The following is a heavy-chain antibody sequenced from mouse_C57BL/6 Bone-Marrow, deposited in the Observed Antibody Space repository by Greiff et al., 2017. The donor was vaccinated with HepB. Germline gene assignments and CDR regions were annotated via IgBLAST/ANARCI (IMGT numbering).Heavy chain of an antibody. CDR2: IRLKSDNYAT. V-gene: IGHV6-3*01. CDR1: GFTFSNYW. J-gene: IGHJ2*01. D-gene: IGHD1-1*01. Sequence: EVQLQESGGGLVQPGGSMKLSCVASGFTFSNYWMNWVRQSPEKGLEWVAQIRLKSDNYATHYAESVKGRFTISRDDSKSSVYLQMNNLRAEDTGIYYCTAGGSNYFDYWGQGTTLTVSS. CDR3: TAGGSNYFDY.